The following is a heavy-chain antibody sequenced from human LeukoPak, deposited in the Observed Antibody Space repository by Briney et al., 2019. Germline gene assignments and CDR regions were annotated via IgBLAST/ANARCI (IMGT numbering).Heavy chain of an antibody. J-gene: IGHJ3*02. CDR3: AKVPLTGPLADAFDI. CDR2: ISSNSGSI. Sequence: GRSLRLSCAASGFTFDDYTMHWVRQAPGKGLEWVSGISSNSGSIGYADSVKGRFTISRDNAKNSLYLQMNSLRAEDTALYYCAKVPLTGPLADAFDIWGQGTMVTVSS. CDR1: GFTFDDYT. D-gene: IGHD3-9*01. V-gene: IGHV3-9*01.